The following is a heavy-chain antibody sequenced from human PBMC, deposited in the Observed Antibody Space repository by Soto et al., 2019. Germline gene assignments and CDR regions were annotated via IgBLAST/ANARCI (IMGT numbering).Heavy chain of an antibody. V-gene: IGHV3-64D*06. Sequence: GGSLRLSCSASGSTFSSYAMHWVRQAPGKVLEYVSSISTNGGSTHYADSVKGRFTISRDNSKNTQYLQMSSLRSDDTAVYYCVKGDYYYDSSGYYPFDYCGQGTLVTVSS. D-gene: IGHD3-22*01. J-gene: IGHJ4*02. CDR3: VKGDYYYDSSGYYPFDY. CDR1: GSTFSSYA. CDR2: ISTNGGST.